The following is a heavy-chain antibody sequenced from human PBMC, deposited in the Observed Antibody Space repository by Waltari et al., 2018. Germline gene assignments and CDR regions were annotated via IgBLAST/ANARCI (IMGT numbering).Heavy chain of an antibody. CDR1: GYSFSSYW. CDR3: ARLMGMAALGRHKNYYYYGMDV. V-gene: IGHV5-51*01. CDR2: SAPDCPVT. J-gene: IGHJ6*02. Sequence: EVQLVQSGAEVKKPGESLKISCKGSGYSFSSYWIGWVRQMPGKGLEWMGISAPDCPVTRYSPSFQGQVTISGDKSISTAYLHWSSLKVSDTAMYYCARLMGMAALGRHKNYYYYGMDVWGQGTAVTVSS. D-gene: IGHD6-19*01.